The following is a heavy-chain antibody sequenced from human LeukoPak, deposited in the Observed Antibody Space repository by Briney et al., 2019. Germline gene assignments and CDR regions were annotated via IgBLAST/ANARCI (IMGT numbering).Heavy chain of an antibody. J-gene: IGHJ4*02. CDR1: GYSFTSYW. CDR3: ARQAPGSGWYDY. D-gene: IGHD6-19*01. V-gene: IGHV5-10-1*01. CDR2: IDPTDSYT. Sequence: GESLRISCKGSGYSFTSYWISWVRQMPGKGLEWMGSIDPTDSYTNYSPSFQGHVTISADKSISTAYLQWSSLKASDTAVYYCARQAPGSGWYDYWGQGTLVTVSS.